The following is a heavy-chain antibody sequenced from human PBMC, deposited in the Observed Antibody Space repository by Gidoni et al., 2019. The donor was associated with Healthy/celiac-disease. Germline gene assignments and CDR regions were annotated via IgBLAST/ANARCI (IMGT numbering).Heavy chain of an antibody. D-gene: IGHD3-10*01. CDR2: INHSGST. Sequence: QVQLQQWGAGLLKPSETLSLTCAVYGGSFSRYYWGWIRQPPGKGREWIGEINHSGSTNYNPSLKSRVTISVDTSKNQFSLKLSSVTAADTAVYYCARGPHSYYGSGSYTYFDYWGQGTLVTVSS. CDR1: GGSFSRYY. J-gene: IGHJ4*02. V-gene: IGHV4-34*01. CDR3: ARGPHSYYGSGSYTYFDY.